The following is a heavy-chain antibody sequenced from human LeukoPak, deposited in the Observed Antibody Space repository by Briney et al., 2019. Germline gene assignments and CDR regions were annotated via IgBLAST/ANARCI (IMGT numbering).Heavy chain of an antibody. CDR1: GLTFSSYA. CDR3: ARVPGYCSGGSCYGWYFDL. D-gene: IGHD2-15*01. J-gene: IGHJ2*01. Sequence: GGSLRLSCAASGLTFSSYAMSWVRQAPTKGLEWVSAISGSGGSTYYADSVKGRFTISRDNAKNTLYLQMNSLRAEDTAVYYCARVPGYCSGGSCYGWYFDLWGRGTLVTVSS. CDR2: ISGSGGST. V-gene: IGHV3-23*01.